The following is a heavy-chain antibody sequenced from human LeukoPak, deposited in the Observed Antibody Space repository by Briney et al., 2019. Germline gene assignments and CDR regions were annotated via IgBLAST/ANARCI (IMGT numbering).Heavy chain of an antibody. CDR1: GFTFSGSS. V-gene: IGHV3-64*02. Sequence: TGGSLRLSCSASGFTFSGSSMHWVRQAPGKGLEYVSSISSTGDSTYYADSVKGRFTISRDNSKNTLYLQMGSLRTEDMAVYYCSKSDDYGEYVPVYWGQGALVTVSS. J-gene: IGHJ4*02. D-gene: IGHD4-17*01. CDR2: ISSTGDST. CDR3: SKSDDYGEYVPVY.